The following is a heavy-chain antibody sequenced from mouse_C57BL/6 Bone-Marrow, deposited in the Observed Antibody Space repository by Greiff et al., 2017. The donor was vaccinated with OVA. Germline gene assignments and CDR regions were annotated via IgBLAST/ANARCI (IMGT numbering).Heavy chain of an antibody. CDR3: ARGAGAMDY. J-gene: IGHJ4*01. Sequence: VQLQQSGAELVKPGASVKLSCKASGYTFTSYWMQWVKQRPGQGLEWIGEIDPSDSYTNYNQKFKGKATLTVDTSSSTAYMQLSSLTSEDSAVYYCARGAGAMDYWGQGTSVTVSS. CDR2: IDPSDSYT. CDR1: GYTFTSYW. V-gene: IGHV1-50*01.